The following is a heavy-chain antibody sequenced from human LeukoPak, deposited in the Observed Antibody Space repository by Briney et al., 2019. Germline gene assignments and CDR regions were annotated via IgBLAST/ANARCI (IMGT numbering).Heavy chain of an antibody. J-gene: IGHJ4*02. CDR3: ARDFDIGITTGDDFDF. CDR1: GFSFSKYL. Sequence: GGSLRLSCAASGFSFSKYLMHWVRQTPGEGLVWVARIREDGTYTRYADFVRGRFTISRDNARNTVFLQMNSLRAEDTAVYYCARDFDIGITTGDDFDFWGQGTLVTVSS. CDR2: IREDGTYT. V-gene: IGHV3-74*01. D-gene: IGHD3-9*01.